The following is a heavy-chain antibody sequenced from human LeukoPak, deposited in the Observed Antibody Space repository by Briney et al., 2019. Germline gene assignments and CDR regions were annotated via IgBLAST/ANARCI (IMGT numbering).Heavy chain of an antibody. Sequence: GGSLRLSCAASGFTFSSYWMHWVRQAPGEGLVWVSRINGDGSSTSYADSVKGRFTISRDNAKNTLYLQMNSLRAEDTAVYYCARDPNYYFDYWGQGTLVTVSS. CDR1: GFTFSSYW. V-gene: IGHV3-74*01. CDR3: ARDPNYYFDY. J-gene: IGHJ4*02. CDR2: INGDGSST.